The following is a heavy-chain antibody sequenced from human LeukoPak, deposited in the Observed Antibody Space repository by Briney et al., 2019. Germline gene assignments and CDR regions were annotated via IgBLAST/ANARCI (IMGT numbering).Heavy chain of an antibody. V-gene: IGHV3-33*01. Sequence: GGSLRLSCAASGFTFSSYGMHWVRQAPGKGLEWVAVIWYDGSNKYYADSVKGRFTISRDNSKNTLYLQMNSLRAEDTAVYYCARAQMYYDILTGKFDYWGQGTLVTVSS. CDR1: GFTFSSYG. J-gene: IGHJ4*02. D-gene: IGHD3-9*01. CDR2: IWYDGSNK. CDR3: ARAQMYYDILTGKFDY.